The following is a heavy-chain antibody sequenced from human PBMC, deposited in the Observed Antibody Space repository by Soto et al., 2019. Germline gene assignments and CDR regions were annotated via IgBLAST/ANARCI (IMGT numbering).Heavy chain of an antibody. Sequence: SETLSLTCTVSGGSISSYYWSWIRQPPGKGLEWIGYIYYSGSTNYNPSLKSRVTISVDTSKNQFSLKLSSVTAADTAVYYCARDFLRDGMDVWGQGTTVTVSS. J-gene: IGHJ6*02. CDR1: GGSISSYY. CDR3: ARDFLRDGMDV. D-gene: IGHD4-17*01. V-gene: IGHV4-59*01. CDR2: IYYSGST.